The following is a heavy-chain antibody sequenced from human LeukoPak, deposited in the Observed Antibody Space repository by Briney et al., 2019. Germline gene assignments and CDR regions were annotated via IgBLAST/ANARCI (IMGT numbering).Heavy chain of an antibody. CDR3: ARGRDSYDGSGAFDY. J-gene: IGHJ4*02. CDR1: GGSISPYY. D-gene: IGHD3-22*01. Sequence: SETLSLTCTISGGSISPYYWSWIRQPPGKGLEWIGYISYIGSTDYNPSLKSRVTMSVDTSQNQFSLKLSSVTAADTALYYCARGRDSYDGSGAFDYWGQGTLVTVSS. CDR2: ISYIGST. V-gene: IGHV4-59*01.